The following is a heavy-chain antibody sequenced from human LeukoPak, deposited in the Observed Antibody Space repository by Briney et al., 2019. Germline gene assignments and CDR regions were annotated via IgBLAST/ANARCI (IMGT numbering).Heavy chain of an antibody. V-gene: IGHV1-69*13. CDR2: IIPIFGTA. Sequence: SVKVSCKASGGTFSSYAISWVRQAPGQGLEWMGEIIPIFGTANYAQKFQGRVTITADESTSTAYMELSSLRSDDTAVYYCAIELTGSFYFDNWGQGTLVTVSS. D-gene: IGHD2-8*02. CDR3: AIELTGSFYFDN. CDR1: GGTFSSYA. J-gene: IGHJ4*02.